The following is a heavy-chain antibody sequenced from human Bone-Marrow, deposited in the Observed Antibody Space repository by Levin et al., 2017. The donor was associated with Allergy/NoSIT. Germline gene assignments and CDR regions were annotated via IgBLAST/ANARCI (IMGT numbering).Heavy chain of an antibody. CDR3: ARQSDELPPYDGEWVEEHYFDY. V-gene: IGHV5-51*01. J-gene: IGHJ4*02. CDR2: IYPGDSET. Sequence: GGSLRLSCQGSGSQFTDYWIGWVRQLPGKGLEWMGNIYPGDSETRSSPSFQGQVTISVDKSINTAYLRWDSLRASDTGMYYCARQSDELPPYDGEWVEEHYFDYWGQGTLVTVSS. D-gene: IGHD3-10*01. CDR1: GSQFTDYW.